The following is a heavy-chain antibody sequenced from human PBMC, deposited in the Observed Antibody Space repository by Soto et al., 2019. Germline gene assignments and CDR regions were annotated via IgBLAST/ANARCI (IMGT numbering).Heavy chain of an antibody. V-gene: IGHV3-30-3*01. Sequence: PGASLRLSCAASGFTFSSYAMHWVRQAPGKGLEWVAVISYDGSNKYYADSVKGRFTISRDNSKNTLYLQMNSLRAEDTAVYYCARDPNYCSSTSCYATSGLDYWGQGTLVTVSS. D-gene: IGHD2-2*01. CDR1: GFTFSSYA. CDR3: ARDPNYCSSTSCYATSGLDY. CDR2: ISYDGSNK. J-gene: IGHJ4*02.